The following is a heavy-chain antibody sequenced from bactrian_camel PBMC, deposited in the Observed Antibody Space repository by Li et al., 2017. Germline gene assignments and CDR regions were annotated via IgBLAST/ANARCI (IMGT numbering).Heavy chain of an antibody. CDR3: AADLVTDEPSLVEREYYY. V-gene: IGHV3S53*01. Sequence: HVQLVESGGGSVQPGGSLRLSCGASGHTYSSNCMGWFRQAPGKEREGVAAIAGDGRTNYADSVKGRFTISRDGAKNIIVLQMDSLEPEDTATYYCAADLVTDEPSLVEREYYYWGQGTQVTVS. J-gene: IGHJ4*01. D-gene: IGHD6*01. CDR1: GHTYSSNC. CDR2: IAGDGRT.